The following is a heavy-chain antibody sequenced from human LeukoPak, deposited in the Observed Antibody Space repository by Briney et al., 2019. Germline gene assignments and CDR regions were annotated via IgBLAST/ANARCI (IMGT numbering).Heavy chain of an antibody. CDR3: AKGSLLWFGELLTNRNWFDP. Sequence: GGSLRLSCAASGFTFSSYAMSWVRQAPGKGLGWVSAISGSGGSTYYADSVKGRFTISRDNSKNTLYLQMNSLRAEDTAVYYCAKGSLLWFGELLTNRNWFDPWGQGTLVTVSS. D-gene: IGHD3-10*01. CDR1: GFTFSSYA. J-gene: IGHJ5*02. V-gene: IGHV3-23*01. CDR2: ISGSGGST.